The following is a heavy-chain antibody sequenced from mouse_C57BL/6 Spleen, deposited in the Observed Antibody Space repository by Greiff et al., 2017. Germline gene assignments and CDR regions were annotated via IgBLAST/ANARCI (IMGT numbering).Heavy chain of an antibody. D-gene: IGHD1-3*01. V-gene: IGHV1-4*01. CDR2: INPSSGYT. Sequence: VQQQQSGAELARPGASVKMSCKASGYTFTSYTMHWVKKRPGQGLEWIGFINPSSGYTKYNQTFKDKATLTVDKSSSTAYKQLSSLTYEDSAVYYCSRESGRGGYAMDDWGKGTTVTVSS. CDR1: GYTFTSYT. J-gene: IGHJ4*01. CDR3: SRESGRGGYAMDD.